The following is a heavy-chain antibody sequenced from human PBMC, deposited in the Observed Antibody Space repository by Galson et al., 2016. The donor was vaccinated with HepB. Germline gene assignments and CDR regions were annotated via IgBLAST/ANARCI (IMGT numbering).Heavy chain of an antibody. CDR2: ISTYSGNT. Sequence: SVKVSCKASGYTFTTSGISWVRQAPGQGLERMGWISTYSGNTQYAQKFQGGLTLTTDSSTTTAYMELRSLRFDDTAQYYCARDVQYRFDSWGQGTLVTVSS. J-gene: IGHJ4*02. CDR3: ARDVQYRFDS. V-gene: IGHV1-18*01. D-gene: IGHD2/OR15-2a*01. CDR1: GYTFTTSG.